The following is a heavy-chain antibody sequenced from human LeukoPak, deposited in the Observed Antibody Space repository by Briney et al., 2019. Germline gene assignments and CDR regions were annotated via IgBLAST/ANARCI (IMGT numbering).Heavy chain of an antibody. D-gene: IGHD3-16*01. CDR2: ISGSGGST. CDR1: GFTFSSYA. Sequence: GGSLRLSCAASGFTFSSYAMSWVRQAPGKGLEWVSAISGSGGSTYYADSVKGRFTISRDNSKNTLYLQMNSLRADDTAVYYCERALYPLYYYYMVVWGKGTTVTVSS. J-gene: IGHJ6*03. CDR3: ERALYPLYYYYMVV. V-gene: IGHV3-23*01.